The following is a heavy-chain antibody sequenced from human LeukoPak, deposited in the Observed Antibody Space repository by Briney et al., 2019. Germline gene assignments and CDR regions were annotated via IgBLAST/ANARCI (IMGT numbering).Heavy chain of an antibody. CDR1: GFTFDDYA. CDR3: ATAVTDY. V-gene: IGHV3-43*02. Sequence: GGSLRLSCAASGFTFDDYAMHWVRQAPGKGLEWVSLISGDGGSTYYADSVKSRFTISRDNSKNSLYLQMNSLRTEDTALYYCATAVTDYWGQGTLVTVSS. J-gene: IGHJ4*02. CDR2: ISGDGGST.